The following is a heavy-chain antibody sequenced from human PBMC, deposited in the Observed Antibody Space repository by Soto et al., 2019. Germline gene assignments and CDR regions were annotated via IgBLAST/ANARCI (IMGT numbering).Heavy chain of an antibody. D-gene: IGHD5-12*01. CDR2: ISSSSSTI. CDR3: ARVRGYSGYANFDY. J-gene: IGHJ4*02. V-gene: IGHV3-48*01. Sequence: HPGGSLRLSCAASGFTFSSYSMNWVRQAPGKGLEWVSYISSSSSTIYYADSVKGRFTISRDNAKNSLYLQMNSLRAEDTAVYYCARVRGYSGYANFDYWGQGTLVTVSS. CDR1: GFTFSSYS.